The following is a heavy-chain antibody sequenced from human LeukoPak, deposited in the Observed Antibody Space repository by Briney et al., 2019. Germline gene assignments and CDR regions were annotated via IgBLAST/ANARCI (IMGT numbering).Heavy chain of an antibody. V-gene: IGHV4-38-2*01. Sequence: KPSQTLSLTCALSNYSISDGHYWGWIRQPPGKGLEWIANAFQIGRTYYSPPLRSRVTVSVDTSKNQFSLRVRSVTAADTAVYYCVRGGASRWGTNSFDFWGQGKLVTVSS. D-gene: IGHD1-1*01. CDR2: AFQIGRT. J-gene: IGHJ4*02. CDR1: NYSISDGHY. CDR3: VRGGASRWGTNSFDF.